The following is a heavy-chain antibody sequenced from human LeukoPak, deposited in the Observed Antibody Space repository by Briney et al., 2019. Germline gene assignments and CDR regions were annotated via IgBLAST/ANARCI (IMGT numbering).Heavy chain of an antibody. CDR1: GYTFTSYA. D-gene: IGHD3-10*01. V-gene: IGHV7-4-1*02. CDR3: ASLWGYGSGSYSPMELDY. J-gene: IGHJ4*02. Sequence: ASVKVSCKSSGYTFTSYAMNWVRQAPGQGLEWMGWISTNTGNPTYAQGFTGRFVFSLDTSVSTAYLQISSLKAEDTAVYYCASLWGYGSGSYSPMELDYWGQGTLVTVSS. CDR2: ISTNTGNP.